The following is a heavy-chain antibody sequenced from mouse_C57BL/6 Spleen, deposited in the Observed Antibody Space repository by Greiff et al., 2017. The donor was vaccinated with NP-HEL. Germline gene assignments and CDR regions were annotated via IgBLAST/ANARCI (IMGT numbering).Heavy chain of an antibody. CDR1: GFTFSDYG. V-gene: IGHV5-17*01. Sequence: EVKLMESGGGLVKPGGSLKLSCAASGFTFSDYGMHWVRQAPEKGLEWVAYISSGSSTIYYADTVKGRFTISRDNAKNTLFLRMTSLRSEDTAMYYCARAAQAFDYWGQGTTLTVSS. CDR3: ARAAQAFDY. CDR2: ISSGSSTI. J-gene: IGHJ2*01. D-gene: IGHD3-2*02.